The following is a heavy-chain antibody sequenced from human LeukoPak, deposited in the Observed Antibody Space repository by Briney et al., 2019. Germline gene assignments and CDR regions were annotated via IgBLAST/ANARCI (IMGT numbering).Heavy chain of an antibody. V-gene: IGHV3-7*01. D-gene: IGHD6-6*01. CDR3: ARVASYAFDI. J-gene: IGHJ3*02. Sequence: PGGSLRLSCGASGFTFSSYWMHWVRQAPGKGLEWVANINQDGSEKYYVDSVMGRFTVSRDNDKNSLYLQVNSLRAEDRAVYYCARVASYAFDIWGQGTMVTVSS. CDR1: GFTFSSYW. CDR2: INQDGSEK.